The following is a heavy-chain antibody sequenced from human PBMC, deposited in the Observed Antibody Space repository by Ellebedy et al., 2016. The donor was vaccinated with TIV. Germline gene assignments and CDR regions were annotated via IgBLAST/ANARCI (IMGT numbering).Heavy chain of an antibody. Sequence: AASVKVSCKASGYTFTGYYMHWVRQAPGQGLEWMGWINPNSGGTNYAQKFQGRVTMTRDTSISTAYMELSRLRSDDTAVYYCARDYYDSSPSDYWGQGTLVTVSS. D-gene: IGHD3-22*01. V-gene: IGHV1-2*02. CDR3: ARDYYDSSPSDY. CDR2: INPNSGGT. J-gene: IGHJ4*02. CDR1: GYTFTGYY.